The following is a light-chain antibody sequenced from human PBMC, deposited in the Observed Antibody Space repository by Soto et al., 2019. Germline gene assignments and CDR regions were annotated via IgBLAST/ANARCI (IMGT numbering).Light chain of an antibody. CDR3: QQYGSSSWT. CDR2: GTS. V-gene: IGKV3-20*01. CDR1: QSVSSSY. J-gene: IGKJ1*01. Sequence: EIVLTQSPGTLSLSPGERATLSCRASQSVSSSYFAWYQQKPGQAPRLLIYGTSSRATAIPDRFSGSGSGTDFTLTISRLEPEDFAVYYCQQYGSSSWTFGQGTRWIS.